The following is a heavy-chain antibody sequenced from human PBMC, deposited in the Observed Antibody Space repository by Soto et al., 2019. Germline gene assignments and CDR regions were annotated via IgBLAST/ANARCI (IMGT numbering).Heavy chain of an antibody. CDR1: GFTFSSYW. J-gene: IGHJ4*02. Sequence: GGSLRLSCAASGFTFSSYWMHWVRQAPGKGLVWVSRINSDGSSTSYADSVKGRFTISRDNAKNTLYLQMNSLRAEDTAVYYCARAQFDSSGWYLHYWGQGTLVTVSS. CDR3: ARAQFDSSGWYLHY. V-gene: IGHV3-74*01. CDR2: INSDGSST. D-gene: IGHD6-19*01.